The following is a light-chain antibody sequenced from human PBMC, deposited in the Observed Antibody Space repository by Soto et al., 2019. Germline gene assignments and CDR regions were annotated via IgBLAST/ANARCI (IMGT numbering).Light chain of an antibody. V-gene: IGKV3-11*01. CDR2: DAS. CDR3: QQRSNWPIT. CDR1: QSVSSY. Sequence: ETVMTQSPATLSVSPGERATLSCRASQSVSSYLAWYQQKPGQAPRLLIYDASNRATGIPARFSGSGSGTDFTLTISSLEPEDFAVYYCQQRSNWPITFGQGTRREIK. J-gene: IGKJ5*01.